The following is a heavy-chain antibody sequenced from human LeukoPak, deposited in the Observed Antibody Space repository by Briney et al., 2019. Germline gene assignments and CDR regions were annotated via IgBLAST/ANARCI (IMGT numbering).Heavy chain of an antibody. V-gene: IGHV3-23*01. J-gene: IGHJ4*02. CDR1: GFTFSSYD. Sequence: GGSLRLSCAASGFTFSSYDLSWVRQAPGKGLEWVSAISGSGGSTYYADSVKGRFTISRDNSKNTLYLQMNSLRAEDTAMYYCARQGSEIDYWGQGTLVTVSS. CDR2: ISGSGGST. CDR3: ARQGSEIDY.